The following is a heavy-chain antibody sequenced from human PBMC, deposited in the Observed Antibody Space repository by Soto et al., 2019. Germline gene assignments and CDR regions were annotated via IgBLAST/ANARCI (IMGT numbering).Heavy chain of an antibody. V-gene: IGHV4-31*03. J-gene: IGHJ6*02. CDR3: ARDWANTYYYGGKSYYYYYGMDV. D-gene: IGHD3-10*01. CDR2: IYYSGST. Sequence: PSETLSLTCTVSGGSISSGGYYWSCIRQHPGKGLEWIGYIYYSGSTYYNPSLKSRVTISVDTSKNQFSLKLSSVTAADTAVYYCARDWANTYYYGGKSYYYYYGMDVWGQGTTVTVSS. CDR1: GGSISSGGYY.